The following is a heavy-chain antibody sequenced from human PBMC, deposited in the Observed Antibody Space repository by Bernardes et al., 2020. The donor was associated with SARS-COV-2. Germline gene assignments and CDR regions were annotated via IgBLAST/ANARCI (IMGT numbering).Heavy chain of an antibody. Sequence: SETLSLTCTVSGGSITPYYWSWIRQPAGKGLEWIGRIFFRGSTNYNPSLKSRVTMSVDTAKNQFTLNLTSVTAADTAIYYCAKDCGSSNCYDGFDIWGHGTLVSVSS. J-gene: IGHJ3*02. CDR1: GGSITPYY. V-gene: IGHV4-4*07. D-gene: IGHD2-2*01. CDR2: IFFRGST. CDR3: AKDCGSSNCYDGFDI.